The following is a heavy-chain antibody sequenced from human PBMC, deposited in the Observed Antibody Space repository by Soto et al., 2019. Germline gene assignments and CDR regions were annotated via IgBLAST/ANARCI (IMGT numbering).Heavy chain of an antibody. D-gene: IGHD4-17*01. V-gene: IGHV3-49*04. Sequence: GGSLNLLTPASGFSVGDCEMSWVRQAPGKGLEWIGFIRSKAKGQPTEVAASVKGRFPISRDDSKSIAYLQMNSLKTEDTAVYCCTTYRDYTTLYYYYGMDVWGQRTTVTVSS. CDR1: GFSVGDCE. J-gene: IGHJ6*02. CDR2: IRSKAKGQPT. CDR3: TTYRDYTTLYYYYGMDV.